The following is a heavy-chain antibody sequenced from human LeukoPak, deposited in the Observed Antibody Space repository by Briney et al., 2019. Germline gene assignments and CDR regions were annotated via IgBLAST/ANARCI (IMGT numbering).Heavy chain of an antibody. J-gene: IGHJ6*03. CDR2: ISAYNGNT. V-gene: IGHV1-18*01. CDR3: ARANDGSGYYSRYYYYMDV. D-gene: IGHD3-22*01. CDR1: GYTFTSYG. Sequence: GASVKVSCKASGYTFTSYGISWVRQAPGQGLEWMGWISAYNGNTNYAQKLQGRVTMTTDTSTSTAYMELRSLRSDDTAVYYCARANDGSGYYSRYYYYMDVWGKGTTITISS.